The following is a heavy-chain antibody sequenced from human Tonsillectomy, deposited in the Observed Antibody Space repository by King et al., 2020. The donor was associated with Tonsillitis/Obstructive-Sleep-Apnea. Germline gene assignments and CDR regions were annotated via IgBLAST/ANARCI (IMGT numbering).Heavy chain of an antibody. CDR3: ARYYYYATGGYYY. J-gene: IGHJ4*02. V-gene: IGHV5-10-1*03. CDR1: GYSFTSYW. CDR2: IDPSDSYT. D-gene: IGHD3-22*01. Sequence: VQLVESGVEVKKPGESLRISCKGSGYSFTSYWITWVRQMPGKGLEWMGRIDPSDSYTNYSPSFQGHVTISADMSISTVYLQLSSLKASDTAIYYCARYYYYATGGYYYWGQGSLVTVSS.